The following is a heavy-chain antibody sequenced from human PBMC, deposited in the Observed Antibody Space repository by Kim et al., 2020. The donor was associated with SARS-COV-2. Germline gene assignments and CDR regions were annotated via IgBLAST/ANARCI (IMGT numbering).Heavy chain of an antibody. CDR3: ARVPGDYGDNWFDP. Sequence: ADSVKGRVTISRDNAKTSLYLQMNSLRAEDTAVYYCARVPGDYGDNWFDPWGQGTLVTVSS. D-gene: IGHD4-17*01. V-gene: IGHV3-11*01. J-gene: IGHJ5*02.